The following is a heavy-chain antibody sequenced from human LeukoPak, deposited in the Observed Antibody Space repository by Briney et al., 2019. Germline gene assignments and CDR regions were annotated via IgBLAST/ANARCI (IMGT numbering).Heavy chain of an antibody. J-gene: IGHJ6*03. V-gene: IGHV4-39*07. CDR1: GGSISSSSYY. D-gene: IGHD3-10*01. Sequence: SETLPLTCTVSGGSISSSSYYWGWIRQPPGKGLEWIGSIYYSGSTYYNPSLKSRVTISVDTSKNQFSLKLSSVTAADTAVYYCAGHLRRFGELRYYYYMDVWGKGTTVTISS. CDR3: AGHLRRFGELRYYYYMDV. CDR2: IYYSGST.